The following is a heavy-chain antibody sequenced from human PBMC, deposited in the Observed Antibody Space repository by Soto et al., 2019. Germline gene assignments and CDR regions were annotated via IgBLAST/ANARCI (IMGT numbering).Heavy chain of an antibody. CDR2: IIPIVGIL. Sequence: QVQLVQSGAEVKRPGSSVKVSCKASGGTFSSYTISWVRQAPGQGLEWMGRIIPIVGILNYAQKFQGRVTLTAAKSTTTAYMELSSLTSEDKAVYYCARGVAWPLCESGGGAFDLWGQGTLVTVSS. CDR3: ARGVAWPLCESGGGAFDL. CDR1: GGTFSSYT. V-gene: IGHV1-69*02. D-gene: IGHD3-10*01. J-gene: IGHJ3*01.